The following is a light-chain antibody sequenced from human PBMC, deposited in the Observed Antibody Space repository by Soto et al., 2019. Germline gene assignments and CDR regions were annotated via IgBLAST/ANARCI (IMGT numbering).Light chain of an antibody. J-gene: IGKJ5*01. CDR1: QSVSSN. CDR2: GAS. V-gene: IGKV3-11*01. Sequence: EIVLTQSPATLSLSPGERATLSCRASQSVSSNLAWYQQRPGQAPTLLIYGASNRATGIPARFSGSGSGTDFTLTISSLEAEDFAVYYCQQRTDGPMTFGQGTRLEIK. CDR3: QQRTDGPMT.